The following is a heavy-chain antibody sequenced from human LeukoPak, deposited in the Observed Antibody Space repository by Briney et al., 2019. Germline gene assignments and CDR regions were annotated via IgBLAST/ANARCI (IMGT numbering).Heavy chain of an antibody. CDR3: ARVVVVPAAGNWFDP. CDR1: GFPLSTSGVG. D-gene: IGHD2-2*01. V-gene: IGHV2-5*02. J-gene: IGHJ5*02. Sequence: SGPTLVNPKQTLTLTCTFSGFPLSTSGVGVGWIRQPPGKALEWLALIYWDDDKRYSPSLKSRLTITKDTSKNQVVLTMTNMDPVDTATYYCARVVVVPAAGNWFDPWGQGTLVTVSS. CDR2: IYWDDDK.